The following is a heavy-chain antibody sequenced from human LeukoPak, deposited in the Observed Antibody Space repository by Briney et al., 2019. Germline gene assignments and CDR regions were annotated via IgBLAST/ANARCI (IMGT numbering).Heavy chain of an antibody. D-gene: IGHD2-2*03. Sequence: GGSLRLSCTASGFTFSTSAMHWVRQAPGKGLEYISAISDTGSSTYYAESVEGRFTTSRDNSKNTLYLQMGSLRPADMTMYYRSRGPWMGPNDYWGQGTLVTVSS. V-gene: IGHV3-64*02. CDR2: ISDTGSST. CDR1: GFTFSTSA. CDR3: SRGPWMGPNDY. J-gene: IGHJ4*02.